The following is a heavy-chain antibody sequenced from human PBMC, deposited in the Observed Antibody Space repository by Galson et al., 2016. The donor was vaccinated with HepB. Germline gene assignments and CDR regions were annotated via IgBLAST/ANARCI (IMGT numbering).Heavy chain of an antibody. D-gene: IGHD1-26*01. CDR1: GFTFRIFT. J-gene: IGHJ4*02. CDR2: TSSLGDIL. Sequence: SLRLSCAASGFTFRIFTIHWVRQAPGKGLEWVATTSSLGDILYYADSVKGRFTISRDNSSNILSLQMNSLRAEDTAVYYCTRDAMGRGSGGYSAFDYWGQGTLVTVSS. CDR3: TRDAMGRGSGGYSAFDY. V-gene: IGHV3-30-3*01.